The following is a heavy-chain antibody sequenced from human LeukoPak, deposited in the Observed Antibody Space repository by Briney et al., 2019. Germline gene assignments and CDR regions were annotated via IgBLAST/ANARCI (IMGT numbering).Heavy chain of an antibody. V-gene: IGHV5-51*01. Sequence: GESLKISCKGSGDSFNTYWIGWVRQMPGKGLEWMGLVYPGDSDTRYSPSFQGQVAFSADKSIGTADLQWSSLKASDTAIYYCVRHGGYTSSAVSDYWGQGTLVTVSS. CDR1: GDSFNTYW. D-gene: IGHD5-18*01. J-gene: IGHJ4*02. CDR3: VRHGGYTSSAVSDY. CDR2: VYPGDSDT.